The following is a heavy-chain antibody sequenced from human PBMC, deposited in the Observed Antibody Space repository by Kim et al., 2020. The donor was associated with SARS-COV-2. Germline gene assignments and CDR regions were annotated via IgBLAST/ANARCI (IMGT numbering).Heavy chain of an antibody. J-gene: IGHJ4*02. Sequence: AVSVKSRITINPDSSKNQFSLQLISVTPEDTAVYYCARERSSSWVAQFDYWGQGTLVTVSS. V-gene: IGHV6-1*01. D-gene: IGHD6-13*01. CDR3: ARERSSSWVAQFDY.